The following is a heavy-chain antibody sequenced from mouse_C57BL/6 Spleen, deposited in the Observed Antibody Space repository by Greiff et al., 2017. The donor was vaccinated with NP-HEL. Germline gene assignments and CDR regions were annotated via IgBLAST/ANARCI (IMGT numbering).Heavy chain of an antibody. CDR2: ISDGGSYT. Sequence: EVQRVESGGGLVKPGGSLKLSCAASGFTFSSYAMSWVRQTPEKRLEWVATISDGGSYTYYPDNVKGRFTISRDNAKNNLYLQMSHLKSEDTAMYYCARIYDGYYSIFDYWGQGTTLTVSS. CDR1: GFTFSSYA. J-gene: IGHJ2*01. V-gene: IGHV5-4*01. CDR3: ARIYDGYYSIFDY. D-gene: IGHD2-3*01.